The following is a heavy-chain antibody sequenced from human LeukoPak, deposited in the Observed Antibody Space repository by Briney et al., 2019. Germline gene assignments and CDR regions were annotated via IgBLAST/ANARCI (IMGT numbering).Heavy chain of an antibody. D-gene: IGHD6-19*01. V-gene: IGHV1-46*01. CDR3: ARVPGVAGNYFDY. CDR1: GYTFTGYY. J-gene: IGHJ4*02. Sequence: ASVKVSRTASGYTFTGYYMHWVRQAPGQGLEWMGIINPSGGSTSYAQKFQGRVTMTRDMSTSTVYMELSSLRSEDTAVYYCARVPGVAGNYFDYWGQGTLVTVSS. CDR2: INPSGGST.